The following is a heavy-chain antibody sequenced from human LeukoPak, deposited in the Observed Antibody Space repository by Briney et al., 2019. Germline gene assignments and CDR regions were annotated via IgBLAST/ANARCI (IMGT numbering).Heavy chain of an antibody. J-gene: IGHJ3*02. Sequence: GAPVKVSCKASGGTFSSYAISWVRQAPGHRLEWMGGIIPIFGTANYAQKFQGRVTITTDESTSTAYMELSSLRSEDTAVYYCARSQYYYDSSVTTGAFDIWGQGTMVTVSS. CDR1: GGTFSSYA. V-gene: IGHV1-69*05. CDR3: ARSQYYYDSSVTTGAFDI. D-gene: IGHD3-22*01. CDR2: IIPIFGTA.